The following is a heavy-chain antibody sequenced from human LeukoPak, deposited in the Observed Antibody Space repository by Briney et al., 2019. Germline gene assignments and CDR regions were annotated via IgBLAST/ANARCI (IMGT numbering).Heavy chain of an antibody. CDR3: ARLRIASVDAFDI. D-gene: IGHD3-3*02. CDR2: IDWDDDK. V-gene: IGHV2-70*11. Sequence: SGPALVKPTQTLTLTYTFSGFSLSTSGMCVSWIRQPPGKALEWLARIDWDDDKYYSTSLKTRLTISKDTSKNQVVLTMTNMDPVDTATYYCARLRIASVDAFDIWGQGTMVTVSS. CDR1: GFSLSTSGMC. J-gene: IGHJ3*02.